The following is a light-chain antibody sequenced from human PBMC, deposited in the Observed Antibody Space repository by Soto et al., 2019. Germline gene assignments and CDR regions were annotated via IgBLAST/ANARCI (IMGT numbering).Light chain of an antibody. V-gene: IGLV2-14*01. CDR2: EVT. CDR3: SSYTATYTVI. J-gene: IGLJ2*01. CDR1: SSDVGAYDY. Sequence: QSVLTQPASVSGSPGQSITISCTGTSSDVGAYDYVSWYQQHPGKAPKLMIYEVTNRPSGIANRFSGSKSGNTASLTISGVQAEDEADYYCSSYTATYTVIFGGGTKLTVL.